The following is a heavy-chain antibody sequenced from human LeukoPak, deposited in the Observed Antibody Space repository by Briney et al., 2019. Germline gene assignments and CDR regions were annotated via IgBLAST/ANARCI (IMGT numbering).Heavy chain of an antibody. D-gene: IGHD5-12*01. CDR2: IYYSGST. CDR1: GGSISSYY. Sequence: SETLSLTCTVSGGSISSYYWSWIRQPPGKGLEWIGYIYYSGSTNYNPSLKSRVTISVDTSKNQFSLKLSSVTAADTAVYYCARGKPWIRAFDIWGQGTMVTVSS. J-gene: IGHJ3*02. V-gene: IGHV4-59*12. CDR3: ARGKPWIRAFDI.